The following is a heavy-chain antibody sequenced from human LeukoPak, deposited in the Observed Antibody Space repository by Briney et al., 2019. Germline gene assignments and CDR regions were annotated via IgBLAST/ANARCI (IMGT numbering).Heavy chain of an antibody. CDR3: ATLVVVAAAFDY. CDR1: GYTLTELS. D-gene: IGHD2-15*01. CDR2: FDPEDGET. J-gene: IGHJ4*02. V-gene: IGHV1-24*01. Sequence: ASVKDSRKVSGYTLTELSMHWVRQAPGKGLEWMGGFDPEDGETIYAQKFQGRVTMTEDTSTDTAYMELSSLRSEDTAVYYCATLVVVAAAFDYWGQGTLVTVSS.